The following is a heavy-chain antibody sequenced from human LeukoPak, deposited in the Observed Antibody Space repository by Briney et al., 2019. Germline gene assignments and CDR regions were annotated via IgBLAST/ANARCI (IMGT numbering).Heavy chain of an antibody. CDR3: AKGAAIDH. CDR2: VSGSGYHTYYADSDKT. V-gene: IGHV3-23*01. J-gene: IGHJ4*02. CDR1: GFEFNNYA. Sequence: PGGSLRLSCAASGFEFNNYAMSWVRQGPGKRLEWVSAVSGSGYHTYYADSDKTYYADSVKGRFTISRDNSKSTVYLHMNNLRLEDTAIYYCAKGAAIDHWGQGTLVTVSS.